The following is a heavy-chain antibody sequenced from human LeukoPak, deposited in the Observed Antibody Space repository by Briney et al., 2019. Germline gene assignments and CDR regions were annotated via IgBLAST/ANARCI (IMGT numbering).Heavy chain of an antibody. CDR2: ISSSSTI. V-gene: IGHV3-48*02. CDR1: GFIFSSQS. D-gene: IGHD3-10*01. CDR3: ARDSARAYGSGTPGVFDY. J-gene: IGHJ4*02. Sequence: GGSLRLSCAASGFIFSSQSMNWVRQAPGKGLEWVSYISSSSTIYYADSVKGRFTISRDNAKNSLYLQMNSLRDEDTAVYYCARDSARAYGSGTPGVFDYWGQGTLVTVSS.